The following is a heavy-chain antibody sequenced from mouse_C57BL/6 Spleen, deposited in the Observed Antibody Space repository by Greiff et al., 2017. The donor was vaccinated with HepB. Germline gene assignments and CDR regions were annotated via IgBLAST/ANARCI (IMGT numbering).Heavy chain of an antibody. J-gene: IGHJ3*01. CDR1: GFTFSDYG. CDR3: ARVYDGYRSWFAY. Sequence: EVQRVESGGGLVKPGGSLKLSCAASGFTFSDYGMHWVRQAPEKGLEWVAYISSGSSTIYYADTVKGRFTISRDNAKNTLFLQMTSLRSEDTAMYYCARVYDGYRSWFAYWGQGTLVTVSA. CDR2: ISSGSSTI. D-gene: IGHD2-3*01. V-gene: IGHV5-17*01.